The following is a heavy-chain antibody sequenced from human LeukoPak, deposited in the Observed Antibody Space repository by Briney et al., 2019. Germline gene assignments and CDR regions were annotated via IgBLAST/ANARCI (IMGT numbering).Heavy chain of an antibody. D-gene: IGHD6-13*01. Sequence: ASVKVSCKESGYTFTSYYMHWARQAPGQGLEWMGIINPSGGSTSYAQKFQGRVTMTRDTSTSTVYMELSSLRSEDTAVYYCARQYSSSWYFDYWGQGTLVTVSS. CDR1: GYTFTSYY. CDR2: INPSGGST. CDR3: ARQYSSSWYFDY. J-gene: IGHJ4*02. V-gene: IGHV1-46*01.